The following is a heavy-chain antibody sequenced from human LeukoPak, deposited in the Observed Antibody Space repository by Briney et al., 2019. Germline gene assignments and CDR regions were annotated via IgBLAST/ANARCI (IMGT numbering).Heavy chain of an antibody. V-gene: IGHV4-59*01. Sequence: SETLSLTCTVSGGSISSYYWSWIRQPPGKGLEWIGYIYYSGSTNYNPSLKSRVTISVDTSKNQFSLKLSSVTAADTAVYYCARRGVGYYDSSGYYALDYWGQGTLVTVSS. J-gene: IGHJ4*02. CDR1: GGSISSYY. D-gene: IGHD3-22*01. CDR2: IYYSGST. CDR3: ARRGVGYYDSSGYYALDY.